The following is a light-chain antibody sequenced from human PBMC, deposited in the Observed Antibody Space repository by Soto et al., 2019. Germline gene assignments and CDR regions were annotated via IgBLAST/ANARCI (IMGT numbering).Light chain of an antibody. V-gene: IGLV2-14*01. J-gene: IGLJ1*01. CDR2: EVK. CDR1: SSDVGVYNY. CDR3: SSYTSSNALDV. Sequence: QSALTQPASVSGSPGQSITISCTGTSSDVGVYNYVSWYQQHPGQAPKLMIYEVKNRPSGVSDRFSGSKSGNTASLTISGLQADDEADYYCSSYTSSNALDVFGTGTKVTVL.